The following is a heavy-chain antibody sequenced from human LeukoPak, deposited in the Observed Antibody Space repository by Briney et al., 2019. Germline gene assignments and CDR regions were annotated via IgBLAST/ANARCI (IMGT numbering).Heavy chain of an antibody. CDR1: GGSISSGDYY. CDR2: IYYSGST. Sequence: SQTLSLTCTVSGGSISSGDYYWSWIRQPPGKGLEWIGYIYYSGSTNYNPSLKSRVTISVDTSKNQFSLKLSSVTAADTAVYYCARAGTDLNYYYYGMDVWGQGTTVTVSS. D-gene: IGHD6-13*01. J-gene: IGHJ6*02. CDR3: ARAGTDLNYYYYGMDV. V-gene: IGHV4-30-4*08.